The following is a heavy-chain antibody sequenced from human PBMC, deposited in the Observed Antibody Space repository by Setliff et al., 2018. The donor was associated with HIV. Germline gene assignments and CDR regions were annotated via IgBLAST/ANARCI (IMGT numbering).Heavy chain of an antibody. V-gene: IGHV3-49*03. J-gene: IGHJ4*02. CDR3: VTDRLPGGGTYYTGFLGY. CDR1: GFNFADYG. CDR2: IRSKAHGGTI. Sequence: PGGSLRLSCTGSGFNFADYGISWFRQAPGKGLEWVSFIRSKAHGGTIEYAASVKGRFTISRDDSKTIAYLQMSGLRTEDTAVYYCVTDRLPGGGTYYTGFLGYWGLGTLVTVSS. D-gene: IGHD1-26*01.